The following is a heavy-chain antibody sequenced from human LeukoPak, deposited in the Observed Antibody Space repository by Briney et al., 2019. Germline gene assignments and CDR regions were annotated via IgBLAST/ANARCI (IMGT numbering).Heavy chain of an antibody. Sequence: ASVKVSCKASGYTFTSYYMHWVRQAPGQGLEWMGIINPSGGSTSYAQKFQGRVTMTRDTSTSTVYMELSSLRSEDTAVYYCASPIYDSSGYSYAFDIWGQGTMVTVSS. V-gene: IGHV1-46*01. CDR2: INPSGGST. CDR1: GYTFTSYY. CDR3: ASPIYDSSGYSYAFDI. J-gene: IGHJ3*02. D-gene: IGHD3-22*01.